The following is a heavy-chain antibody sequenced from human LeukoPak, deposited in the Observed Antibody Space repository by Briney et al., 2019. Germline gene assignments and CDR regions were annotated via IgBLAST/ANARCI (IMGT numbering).Heavy chain of an antibody. CDR2: IYYSGST. Sequence: SETLSLTCTVSGGSISSYYCSWIRQPPGKGLEWIGYIYYSGSTNYNPSLKSRVTISVDTSRKQFSLKLGSVTAADTAVYYCARDSSGFGYFDYWGQGTLVTVSS. J-gene: IGHJ4*02. V-gene: IGHV4-59*01. CDR1: GGSISSYY. D-gene: IGHD6-19*01. CDR3: ARDSSGFGYFDY.